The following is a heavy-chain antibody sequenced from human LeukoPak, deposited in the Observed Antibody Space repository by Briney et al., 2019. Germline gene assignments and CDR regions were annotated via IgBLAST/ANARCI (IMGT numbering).Heavy chain of an antibody. J-gene: IGHJ4*02. Sequence: GGSLRLSCAASGFTFRSYEMNWVRQAPGKGLEWVSFISNSGDSIYYADSVKGRFTISRDNAKNSLFLQMNSLRAEDTAVYYCARSEARFMLSWGQGTLVTVSS. CDR3: ARSEARFMLS. CDR1: GFTFRSYE. V-gene: IGHV3-48*03. D-gene: IGHD3-16*02. CDR2: ISNSGDSI.